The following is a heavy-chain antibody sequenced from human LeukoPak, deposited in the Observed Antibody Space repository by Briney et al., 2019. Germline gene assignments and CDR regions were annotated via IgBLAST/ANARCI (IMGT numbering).Heavy chain of an antibody. D-gene: IGHD1-26*01. CDR3: AKAMGATLFDY. J-gene: IGHJ4*02. Sequence: GGSLRLSCAASGFTFNNYNMNWVRQAPGKALEWVSSITRSGTYIFYADSVKGRFTISRDNSKNTLYLQMNSLRAGDTAVYYCAKAMGATLFDYWGQGTLVTVSS. V-gene: IGHV3-21*04. CDR1: GFTFNNYN. CDR2: ITRSGTYI.